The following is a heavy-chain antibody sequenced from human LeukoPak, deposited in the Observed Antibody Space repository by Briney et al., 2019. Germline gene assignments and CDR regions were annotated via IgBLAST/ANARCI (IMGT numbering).Heavy chain of an antibody. V-gene: IGHV3-30*03. CDR3: ATIGDRRTGELYRIDY. D-gene: IGHD7-27*01. CDR1: GFTFSDHL. CDR2: VSYDGGNK. J-gene: IGHJ4*02. Sequence: GGSLRLSCAASGFTFSDHLMHWVRQAPNKGLEWVAIVSYDGGNKYYTDSVKGRFTISRDNSKNTLYLQMNSLRPEDAAIYYCATIGDRRTGELYRIDYWGQGTLVTVSS.